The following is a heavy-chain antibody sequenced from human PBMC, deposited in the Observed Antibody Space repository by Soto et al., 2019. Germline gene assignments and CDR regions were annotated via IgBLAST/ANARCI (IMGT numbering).Heavy chain of an antibody. J-gene: IGHJ3*02. CDR2: INPIFGTA. V-gene: IGHV1-69*05. CDR1: GGTFISYA. D-gene: IGHD5-12*01. Sequence: ASVKVSCKASGGTFISYAISWVRQHPGQGLEWMGGINPIFGTANYAQKFQGRVTMTRDTSTSTVYRELSSLRSEGTGVYYCARYSGRHAFDIWGQGTMVTVSS. CDR3: ARYSGRHAFDI.